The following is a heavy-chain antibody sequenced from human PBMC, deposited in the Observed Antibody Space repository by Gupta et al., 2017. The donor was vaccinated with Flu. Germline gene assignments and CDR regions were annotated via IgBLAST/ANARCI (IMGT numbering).Heavy chain of an antibody. J-gene: IGHJ3*02. CDR2: IPIFGTA. D-gene: IGHD1-26*01. V-gene: IGHV1-69*06. CDR3: ASWGGSGSYHYFNAFDI. Sequence: IPIFGTANYAQKFQGRVTITADKSTSTAYMELSSLRSEDTAVYYCASWGGSGSYHYFNAFDIWGQGTMVTVSS.